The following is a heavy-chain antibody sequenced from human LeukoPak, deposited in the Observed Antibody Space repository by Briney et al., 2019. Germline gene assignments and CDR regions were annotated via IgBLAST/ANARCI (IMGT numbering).Heavy chain of an antibody. J-gene: IGHJ4*02. Sequence: ASVKVSCKSSGYTFTSYGISWVRQAPGQGLEWMGRISAYNGNTNYAQKLQGRVTMTTDTSTSTAYMELRSLRSDDTAVYYCARDEGYCSSTSCVLFDYWGQGTLVTVSS. CDR3: ARDEGYCSSTSCVLFDY. CDR2: ISAYNGNT. D-gene: IGHD2-2*01. V-gene: IGHV1-18*01. CDR1: GYTFTSYG.